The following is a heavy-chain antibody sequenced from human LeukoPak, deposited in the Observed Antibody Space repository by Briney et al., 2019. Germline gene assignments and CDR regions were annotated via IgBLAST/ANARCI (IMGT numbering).Heavy chain of an antibody. CDR3: ARDLAFWSGRRWDYFDY. D-gene: IGHD3-3*01. V-gene: IGHV1-46*01. Sequence: ASVKVSCKASGYTFTSYYMHWVRQAPGQGLEWMGIINPSGGSTSYEQKFQGRVTMTRDTSTSTVYMELSSLRSEDKAVSYCARDLAFWSGRRWDYFDYWGQGTLVTVSS. CDR1: GYTFTSYY. J-gene: IGHJ4*02. CDR2: INPSGGST.